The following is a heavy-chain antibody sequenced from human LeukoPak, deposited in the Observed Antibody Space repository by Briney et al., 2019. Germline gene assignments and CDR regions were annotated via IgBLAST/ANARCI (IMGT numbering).Heavy chain of an antibody. D-gene: IGHD1-26*01. J-gene: IGHJ4*02. CDR2: INSDGSST. V-gene: IGHV3-74*01. CDR1: GFTFSSYW. Sequence: GGSLRLSCAASGFTFSSYWMHWVRQAPGKGLVWVSRINSDGSSTSYADSVKGRFTISRDNAKNTLYLQMNSLRAEDTAVYYCAKDAPVGPVGATLEGFDYWGQGTLVTVSS. CDR3: AKDAPVGPVGATLEGFDY.